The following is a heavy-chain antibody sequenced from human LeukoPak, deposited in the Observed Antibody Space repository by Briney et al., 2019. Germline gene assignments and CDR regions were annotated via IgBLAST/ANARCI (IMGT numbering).Heavy chain of an antibody. V-gene: IGHV3-23*01. CDR2: ITGSGGGT. CDR3: ARSRSGSYTRDAFDI. D-gene: IGHD1-26*01. Sequence: GGSPRLSCAASGFTFSNYAMSWVRQAPGKGLEWVSAITGSGGGTYYADSVKGRFTISRDNSKNTLYLQMNSLRAEDTAVYYCARSRSGSYTRDAFDIWGQGTMVTVSS. CDR1: GFTFSNYA. J-gene: IGHJ3*02.